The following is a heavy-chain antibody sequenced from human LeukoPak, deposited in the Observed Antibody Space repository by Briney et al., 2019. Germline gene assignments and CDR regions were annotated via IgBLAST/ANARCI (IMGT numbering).Heavy chain of an antibody. V-gene: IGHV3-15*01. CDR2: IKSKTDGGTT. CDR1: GFTFSNAW. J-gene: IGHJ6*03. Sequence: GGSLRLSCAASGFTFSNAWMSWVRQAPGKGLEWVGRIKSKTDGGTTDYAAPVKGRFTISRDDSKNTLYLQMNSLKTEDTAVYYCSLGSGYSYYYYYMDVWGKGTTVTVSS. CDR3: SLGSGYSYYYYYMDV. D-gene: IGHD3-3*01.